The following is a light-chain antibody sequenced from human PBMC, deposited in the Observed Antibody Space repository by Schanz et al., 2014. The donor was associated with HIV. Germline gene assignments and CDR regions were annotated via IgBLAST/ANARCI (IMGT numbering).Light chain of an antibody. CDR2: GAS. V-gene: IGKV3-15*01. J-gene: IGKJ1*01. Sequence: EIVLTQSPGTLSLSPRGRATLACRASQSVSSSYLAWYQQKPGQAPRLLIYGASTRATGIPARFSGSGSGTEFTLTISSLQSEDFAVYYCQQYNNWPPWTFGQGTKVEIK. CDR3: QQYNNWPPWT. CDR1: QSVSSSY.